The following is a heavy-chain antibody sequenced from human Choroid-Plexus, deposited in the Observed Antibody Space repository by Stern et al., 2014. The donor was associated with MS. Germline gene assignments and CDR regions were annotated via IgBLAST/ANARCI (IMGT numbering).Heavy chain of an antibody. CDR1: GETFSTYS. CDR2: ITPKFGTT. J-gene: IGHJ6*03. D-gene: IGHD5-24*01. CDR3: ARDRWHPLTAPYYYNMDV. V-gene: IGHV1-69*01. Sequence: VQLLESGAELKKPGSSVKASCKASGETFSTYSISWVRQAPGQGLEWLGEITPKFGTTNYAEKFRGRVTLTADDSTNTAYMELNNLRSDDTAVYFCARDRWHPLTAPYYYNMDVWGQGTTITVSS.